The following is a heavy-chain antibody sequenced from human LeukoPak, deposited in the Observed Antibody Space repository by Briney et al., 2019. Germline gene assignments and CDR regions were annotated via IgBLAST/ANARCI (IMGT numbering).Heavy chain of an antibody. CDR3: ASMLGVGYSFGHGAYDF. V-gene: IGHV4-59*01. CDR1: GGSIRSYY. J-gene: IGHJ4*02. CDR2: IYDTGGTS. Sequence: NPSETLSLACTVSGGSIRSYYWSWIRQPPGKGLEWIGYIYDTGGTSNHNPSLKRRVSISVDTSKSQFTLNLGFVTAADTAVYYCASMLGVGYSFGHGAYDFWGQGTLVTVSS. D-gene: IGHD5-18*01.